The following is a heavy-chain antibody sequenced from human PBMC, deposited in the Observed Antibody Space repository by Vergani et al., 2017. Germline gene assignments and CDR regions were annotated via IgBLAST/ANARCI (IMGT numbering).Heavy chain of an antibody. CDR3: TTVRGEYVWGSYRLWRYYFDN. CDR1: GYTFTGYS. Sequence: QVQLVQSGAEVKKPGASVKVSCKASGYTFTGYSMHWVRQAPGQGLEWMGWINPNSGGTNYAQKFQGRVTMTRDTSISTAYMELSRLRSDDTAVYYCTTVRGEYVWGSYRLWRYYFDNWGQGALVTVSS. CDR2: INPNSGGT. V-gene: IGHV1-2*02. D-gene: IGHD3-16*02. J-gene: IGHJ4*02.